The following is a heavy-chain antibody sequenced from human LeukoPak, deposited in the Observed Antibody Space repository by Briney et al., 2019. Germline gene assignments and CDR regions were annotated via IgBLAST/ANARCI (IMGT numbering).Heavy chain of an antibody. D-gene: IGHD3-10*01. CDR3: ARLTKNDSGSFRFGKKKRGYMDV. Sequence: SSETLSLTCAVYGGSFSGYYWSWIRQPPGKGLEWIGEINHSGSTNYNPSLKSRVTISVDTSKNQFSLKLSSVTAADTAVYYCARLTKNDSGSFRFGKKKRGYMDVWGKGATVTISS. J-gene: IGHJ6*03. CDR2: INHSGST. CDR1: GGSFSGYY. V-gene: IGHV4-34*01.